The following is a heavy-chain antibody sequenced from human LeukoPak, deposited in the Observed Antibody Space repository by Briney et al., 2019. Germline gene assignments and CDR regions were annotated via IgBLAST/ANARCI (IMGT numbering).Heavy chain of an antibody. J-gene: IGHJ3*02. CDR1: GYSFTSYW. V-gene: IGHV5-51*01. Sequence: GESLKISCKGSGYSFTSYWIGWVRQMPGKGLEWMGIISPGDSDTRYSPSFQGQVTISADTTISTAYLQLSNLKASDTAIYYCSRRDGGSAFDIWGQGTMVTVSS. CDR3: SRRDGGSAFDI. D-gene: IGHD4-23*01. CDR2: ISPGDSDT.